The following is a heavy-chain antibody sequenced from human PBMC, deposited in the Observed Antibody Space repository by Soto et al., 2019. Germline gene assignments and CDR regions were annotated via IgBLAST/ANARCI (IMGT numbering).Heavy chain of an antibody. CDR2: ISSSGSTI. CDR3: ARDWIGCSSTSCYEVDWFDP. CDR1: GFTFSDYY. Sequence: GGSLRLSCAASGFTFSDYYMSWIRQAPGKGLEWVSYISSSGSTIYYADSVKGRFTISRDNAKNSLYLQMNSLRAEDTAVYYCARDWIGCSSTSCYEVDWFDPWGQGTLVTVSS. J-gene: IGHJ5*02. D-gene: IGHD2-2*01. V-gene: IGHV3-11*01.